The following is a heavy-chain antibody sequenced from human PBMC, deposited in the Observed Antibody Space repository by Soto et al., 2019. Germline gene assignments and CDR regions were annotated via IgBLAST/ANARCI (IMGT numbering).Heavy chain of an antibody. J-gene: IGHJ5*02. Sequence: ASVKVSCKASGYTFTSYAMHWVRQAPGQRLEWMGWINAGNGNTKYSQKFQGRVTITRDTSASTAYMELSSLRSEDTAVYYCARGARDSSGYYYCRWFDPWGQGTLVTVSS. V-gene: IGHV1-3*01. D-gene: IGHD3-22*01. CDR1: GYTFTSYA. CDR3: ARGARDSSGYYYCRWFDP. CDR2: INAGNGNT.